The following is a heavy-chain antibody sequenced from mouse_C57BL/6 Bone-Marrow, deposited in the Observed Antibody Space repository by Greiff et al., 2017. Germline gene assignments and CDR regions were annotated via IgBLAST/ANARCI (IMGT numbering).Heavy chain of an antibody. D-gene: IGHD1-1*01. CDR2: FNPGSVGT. V-gene: IGHV1-54*01. J-gene: IGHJ1*03. CDR3: AREEYYGSSYWYCDV. CDR1: GYAFANYL. Sequence: QFQLQQSGAELVRPGTSVKVSFKASGYAFANYLRAWVKQRPGRGLEGIGVFNPGSVGTNYNEKFKGKATLTADKSSSTAYRQLSSLTSEDSAVYFCAREEYYGSSYWYCDVWGTGTTVTVSS.